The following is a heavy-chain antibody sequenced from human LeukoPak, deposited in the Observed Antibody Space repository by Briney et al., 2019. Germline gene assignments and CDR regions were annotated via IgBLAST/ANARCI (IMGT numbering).Heavy chain of an antibody. D-gene: IGHD2-8*02. Sequence: NPSETLSLTCTVSGGSVSSGNYYWSWIRLRRYPEKGLEWIGYVHYSGDTYSNPSLKRRATVSADPSTNQFSLKLTSVTVADTAVYYCARLLEMYPETDVWGQGTTVTVSS. J-gene: IGHJ6*02. CDR2: VHYSGDT. V-gene: IGHV4-31*02. CDR3: ARLLEMYPETDV. CDR1: GGSVSSGNYY.